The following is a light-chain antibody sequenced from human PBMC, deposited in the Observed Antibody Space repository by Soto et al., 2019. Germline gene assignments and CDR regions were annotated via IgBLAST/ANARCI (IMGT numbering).Light chain of an antibody. J-gene: IGKJ1*01. Sequence: ELVLTQFPGTVSLSPGERANLSCRASQSVTSSYLAWYQQKPGQAPRLLIYAAYTMGTGIPDRISGSGSGTDFTITISGLEPEDFAMYYCQQHGISRVRTFGQGTKVEVK. CDR3: QQHGISRVRT. CDR2: AAY. V-gene: IGKV3-20*01. CDR1: QSVTSSY.